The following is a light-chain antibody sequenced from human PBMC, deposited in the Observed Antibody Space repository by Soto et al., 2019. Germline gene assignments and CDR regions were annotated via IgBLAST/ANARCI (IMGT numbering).Light chain of an antibody. Sequence: EVVMTQSPATLSVSPGERATLSCRASQSVSSNLAWYQQKPGQAPRLLIHGASTGATGIPARFSGSGSGTEFSLTISSLQSEDFAVYYCQQYNNWPPITFGQGTRLEIK. CDR3: QQYNNWPPIT. V-gene: IGKV3-15*01. J-gene: IGKJ5*01. CDR1: QSVSSN. CDR2: GAS.